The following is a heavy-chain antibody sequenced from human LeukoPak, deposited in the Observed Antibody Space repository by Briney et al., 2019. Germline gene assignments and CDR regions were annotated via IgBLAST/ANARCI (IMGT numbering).Heavy chain of an antibody. CDR1: GFTFSSSA. D-gene: IGHD1-26*01. CDR3: ASPKTPSGSYGDFDY. V-gene: IGHV3-23*01. Sequence: GGSLRLSCAASGFTFSSSAMSWVRQAPGKGLEWVSAISNNGGYTHYADSVQGRFTISRDNSKSTLCLQMNSLRAEDTAVYYCASPKTPSGSYGDFDYWGQGTLVTVSS. J-gene: IGHJ4*02. CDR2: ISNNGGYT.